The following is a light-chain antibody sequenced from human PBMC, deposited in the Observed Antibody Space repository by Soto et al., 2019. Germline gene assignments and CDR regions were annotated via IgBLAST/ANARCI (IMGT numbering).Light chain of an antibody. CDR2: DVS. Sequence: QSALTQPACVSGSPGQSITISCTGTSSDVGGYNYVSWYQQHPGKAPKLMIYDVSNRPSGVSNRFSGSKSGNTVSLTISGLQPEDEADYYCSSYTSSITLVVFGGGTKLTVL. J-gene: IGLJ2*01. CDR3: SSYTSSITLVV. V-gene: IGLV2-14*01. CDR1: SSDVGGYNY.